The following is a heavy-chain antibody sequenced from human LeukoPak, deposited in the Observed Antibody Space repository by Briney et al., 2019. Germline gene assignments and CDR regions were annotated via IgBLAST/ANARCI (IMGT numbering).Heavy chain of an antibody. CDR1: GYRFSDHG. CDR3: ARRSGAWYYNAMDV. D-gene: IGHD3-10*01. Sequence: ASVKVSCKASGYRFSDHGISWVRQAPGQGLEWMGWLSVDNGYAKYAQRAQGRLTMTTDTSTTTADMELRSLRPDDTAVYYCARRSGAWYYNAMDVWGQGTTVTVSS. J-gene: IGHJ6*02. CDR2: LSVDNGYA. V-gene: IGHV1-18*04.